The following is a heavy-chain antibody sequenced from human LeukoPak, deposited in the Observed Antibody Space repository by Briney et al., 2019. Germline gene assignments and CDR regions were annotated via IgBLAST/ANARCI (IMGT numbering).Heavy chain of an antibody. CDR3: ARRVASRATGYYFDL. CDR2: IYYSGST. CDR1: GGSVSGDIYY. D-gene: IGHD5-12*01. J-gene: IGHJ4*02. Sequence: SETLSLTRTVSGGSVSGDIYYWTWIRQPPGKGLECNGFIYYSGSTNYNPSLKSRVTMSVDTSKKQFSLRLSSVTAADTAVYYCARRVASRATGYYFDLWGEGILVTVSS. V-gene: IGHV4-61*01.